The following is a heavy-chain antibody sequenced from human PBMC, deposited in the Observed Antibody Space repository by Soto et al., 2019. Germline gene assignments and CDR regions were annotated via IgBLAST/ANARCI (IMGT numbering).Heavy chain of an antibody. CDR2: IYYSGNT. V-gene: IGHV4-59*01. CDR1: GGSISSYY. CDR3: ARALSYHDVLTGRGWVFYFDY. Sequence: QVRLQESVPGLVKPSETLSLTCTVSGGSISSYYWSWIRQPPGRGLEWIGDIYYSGNTNYNPSLKSRVTISVDTSRSQFSLELKSVTAADTAVYYCARALSYHDVLTGRGWVFYFDYWGQGALVIVSS. J-gene: IGHJ4*02. D-gene: IGHD3-9*01.